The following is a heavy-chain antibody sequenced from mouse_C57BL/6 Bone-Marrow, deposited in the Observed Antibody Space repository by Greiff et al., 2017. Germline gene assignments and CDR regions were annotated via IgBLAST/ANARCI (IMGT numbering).Heavy chain of an antibody. CDR2: IDPENGDT. CDR3: TTGYSNLDY. D-gene: IGHD2-5*01. CDR1: GFNIKDDY. J-gene: IGHJ2*01. V-gene: IGHV14-4*01. Sequence: EVKLMESGAELVRPGASVKLSCTASGFNIKDDYMHWVKQRPEQGLEWIGWIDPENGDTEYASKFQGKATITADTSSNTAYLQLSSLTSEDTAVYYCTTGYSNLDYWGQGTTLTVSS.